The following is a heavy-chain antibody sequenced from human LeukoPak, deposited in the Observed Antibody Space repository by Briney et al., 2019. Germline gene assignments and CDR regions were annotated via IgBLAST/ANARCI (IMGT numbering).Heavy chain of an antibody. CDR2: IYYSGST. D-gene: IGHD6-13*01. Sequence: SQTLSLTCTVSGGSISSGGYYWSWIRQHPGKGLEWIGYIYYSGSTYYNPSLKSRVTISVDTSKNQFSLKLSSVTAADTAVYYCARGYSSSWYYFDYWGHGTLVTVSS. V-gene: IGHV4-31*03. J-gene: IGHJ4*01. CDR3: ARGYSSSWYYFDY. CDR1: GGSISSGGYY.